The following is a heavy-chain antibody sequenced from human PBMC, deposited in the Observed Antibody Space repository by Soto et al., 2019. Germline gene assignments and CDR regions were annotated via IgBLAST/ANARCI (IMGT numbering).Heavy chain of an antibody. CDR2: ISAYYGNT. Sequence: GASVKVSCKASGYTFTSYGISWVRQAPGQGLEWMGWISAYYGNTNYAQKLQGRVTMTTDTSTSTAYMELRSLRSDDTAVYYCAREYQLLWFGESSYFQHWGQGTLVTVSS. CDR3: AREYQLLWFGESSYFQH. CDR1: GYTFTSYG. D-gene: IGHD3-10*01. V-gene: IGHV1-18*01. J-gene: IGHJ1*01.